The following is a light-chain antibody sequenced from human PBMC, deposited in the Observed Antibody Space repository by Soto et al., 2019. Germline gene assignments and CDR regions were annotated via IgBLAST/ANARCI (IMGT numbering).Light chain of an antibody. V-gene: IGKV1-27*01. CDR1: QDIRNF. J-gene: IGKJ3*01. CDR2: AAS. CDR3: QKYSSVPV. Sequence: DIEMTQSPTSLSASVGDRVTITCRASQDIRNFVAWYQQKRGKAPKLLIYAASTLQSGVPTRFSGSGSGTEFTLISNSLPPEDVATYYCQKYSSVPVFGPGTKVDI.